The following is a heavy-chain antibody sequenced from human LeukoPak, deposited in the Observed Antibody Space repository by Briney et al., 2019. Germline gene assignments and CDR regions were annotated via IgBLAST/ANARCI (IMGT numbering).Heavy chain of an antibody. Sequence: SETLSLTCTVSGGSISSYYWSWIRQPPGKGLEWIGYIYYSGSTNYNPSLKSRVTISVDTSKNQFSLKLSSVTAADTAVYYCARAGYSSPRGGFDPWGQGTLVTVAS. CDR1: GGSISSYY. J-gene: IGHJ5*02. D-gene: IGHD6-13*01. CDR3: ARAGYSSPRGGFDP. V-gene: IGHV4-59*01. CDR2: IYYSGST.